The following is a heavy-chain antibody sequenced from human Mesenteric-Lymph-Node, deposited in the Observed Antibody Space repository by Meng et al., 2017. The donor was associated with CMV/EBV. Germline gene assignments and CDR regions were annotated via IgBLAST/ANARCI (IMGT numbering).Heavy chain of an antibody. CDR1: GGSFSGYY. CDR2: INHSGST. Sequence: TCAVYGGSFSGYYWTWLRQPPGKGLEWIGEINHSGSTNYSPSLKSRVTISVDTSKQQFSLRLSSVTAADTAVYFCARGRESSSWTFDLWGHGTLVTVSS. V-gene: IGHV4-34*01. CDR3: ARGRESSSWTFDL. J-gene: IGHJ2*01. D-gene: IGHD6-13*01.